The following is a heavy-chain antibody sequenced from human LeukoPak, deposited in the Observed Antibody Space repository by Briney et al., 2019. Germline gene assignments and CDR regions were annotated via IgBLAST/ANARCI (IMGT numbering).Heavy chain of an antibody. CDR2: IYYSGST. CDR1: GGSISSGSYY. D-gene: IGHD6-19*01. J-gene: IGHJ6*03. V-gene: IGHV4-39*07. CDR3: ARDRKYSSYYMDV. Sequence: SQTLSLTCTVSGGSISSGSYYWSWIRQPPGKGLEWIGSIYYSGSTYYNPSLKSRVTISVDTSKNQFSLKLSSVTAADTAVYYCARDRKYSSYYMDVWGKGTTVTVSS.